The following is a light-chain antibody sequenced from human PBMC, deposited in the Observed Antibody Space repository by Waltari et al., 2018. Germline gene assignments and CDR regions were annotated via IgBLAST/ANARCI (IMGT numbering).Light chain of an antibody. CDR2: DVS. CDR1: SSDVGGYNY. J-gene: IGLJ3*02. V-gene: IGLV2-11*01. CDR3: CSYAGSYTLGV. Sequence: QSALTQPRSVSGSPGQSVTISSTGPSSDVGGYNYVSWYQQHPGKAPKLMIYDVSKRPSGVPDRFSGSKSGNTASLTISGLQAEDEADYYCCSYAGSYTLGVFGGGTKLTVL.